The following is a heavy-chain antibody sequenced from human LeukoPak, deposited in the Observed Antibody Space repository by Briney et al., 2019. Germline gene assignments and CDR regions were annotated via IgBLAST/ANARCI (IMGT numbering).Heavy chain of an antibody. CDR2: IYYSGST. CDR3: ARNAYYDILTGYYPFDP. J-gene: IGHJ5*02. CDR1: GGSISSYY. D-gene: IGHD3-9*01. Sequence: PSETLSLTCTVSGGSISSYYWSWIRQPPGKGLEWIGYIYYSGSTNYNPSLKSRVTISVDTSKNQFSLRLSSVTAADTAVYYCARNAYYDILTGYYPFDPWGQGTLVTVSS. V-gene: IGHV4-59*01.